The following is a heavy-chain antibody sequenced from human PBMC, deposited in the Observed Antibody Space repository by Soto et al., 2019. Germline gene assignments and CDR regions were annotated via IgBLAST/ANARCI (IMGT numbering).Heavy chain of an antibody. V-gene: IGHV4-59*01. CDR1: GGSITSYY. J-gene: IGHJ3*01. CDR2: IHFSGNT. CDR3: ATLPQ. Sequence: SETLSLTCTVSGGSITSYYWSWIRQPPGKGLEWIGEIHFSGNTNYNPSLKSRVTISVDTSKNQFSLNLRSVTAADTAVYYCATLPQWGQGTMVTVSS.